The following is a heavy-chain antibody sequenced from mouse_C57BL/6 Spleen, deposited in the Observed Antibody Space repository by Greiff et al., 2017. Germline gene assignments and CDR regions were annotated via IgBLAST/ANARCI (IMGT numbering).Heavy chain of an antibody. CDR2: IHPNSGST. J-gene: IGHJ3*01. CDR1: GYTFTSYW. D-gene: IGHD1-1*01. CDR3: AREGFGYYGSSYPFAY. V-gene: IGHV1-64*01. Sequence: QVQLQQPGAELVKPGASVKLSCKASGYTFTSYWMHWVKQRPGQGLEWIGMIHPNSGSTNYNEKFKSKATLTVDKSSSTAYMQLSSLTSEDSAVYYCAREGFGYYGSSYPFAYWGQGTLVTVSA.